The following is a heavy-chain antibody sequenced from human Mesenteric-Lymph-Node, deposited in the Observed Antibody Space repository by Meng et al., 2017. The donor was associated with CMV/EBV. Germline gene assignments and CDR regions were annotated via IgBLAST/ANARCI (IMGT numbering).Heavy chain of an antibody. D-gene: IGHD5-12*01. V-gene: IGHV3-30-3*01. CDR1: GFTFNYYA. CDR3: ARDIEGGYDIPGMDV. Sequence: GGSLRLSCAASGFTFNYYALHWVRQAPGKGLEWVPVISYDASNEYYADSVKGRFTISRGNSKNTLYLQMNSLRAEDTAVYYCARDIEGGYDIPGMDVWGQGTTVTVSS. CDR2: ISYDASNE. J-gene: IGHJ6*02.